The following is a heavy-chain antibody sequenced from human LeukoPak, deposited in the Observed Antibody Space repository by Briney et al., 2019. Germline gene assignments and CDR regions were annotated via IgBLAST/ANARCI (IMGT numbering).Heavy chain of an antibody. Sequence: PGGSLRLSCAASGFTFSSYWMSWVRQAPGKGLEWVAIIKQDGSEKYYVDSVKGRFTISRDNAKNSLYLQMNSLRAEDTAVYYCARRVVVPAAIFLGLNWFDPWGQGTLVTVSS. V-gene: IGHV3-7*01. CDR2: IKQDGSEK. D-gene: IGHD2-2*01. CDR1: GFTFSSYW. J-gene: IGHJ5*02. CDR3: ARRVVVPAAIFLGLNWFDP.